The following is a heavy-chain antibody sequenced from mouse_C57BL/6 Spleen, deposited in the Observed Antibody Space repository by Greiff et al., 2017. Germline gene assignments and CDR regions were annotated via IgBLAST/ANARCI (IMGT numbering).Heavy chain of an antibody. CDR2: INPGSGGT. D-gene: IGHD3-3*01. Sequence: QVQLQQSGAELVRPGTSVKVSCKASGYAFTNYLIEWVKQRPGQGLEWIGVINPGSGGTNYNEKFKGKATLTADKSSSTAYMQLSSLTSEDSAVYFCARGGARVRYFDVWGTGTTVTVSS. J-gene: IGHJ1*03. V-gene: IGHV1-54*01. CDR1: GYAFTNYL. CDR3: ARGGARVRYFDV.